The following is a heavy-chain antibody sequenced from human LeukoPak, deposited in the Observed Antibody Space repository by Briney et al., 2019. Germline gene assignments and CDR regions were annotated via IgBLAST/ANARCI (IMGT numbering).Heavy chain of an antibody. CDR2: TYYRSKWYN. V-gene: IGHV6-1*01. J-gene: IGHJ4*02. Sequence: SQTLSLTCAVSGDSVSSNSAAWNWIRQSPSRGLEWLGRTYYRSKWYNDYAVSVKSRITINPDTSKNQFSLQLNSVTPEDTAVYYCARDRYYYGSGSSYYFDYWGQGTLVTVSS. CDR1: GDSVSSNSAA. D-gene: IGHD3-10*01. CDR3: ARDRYYYGSGSSYYFDY.